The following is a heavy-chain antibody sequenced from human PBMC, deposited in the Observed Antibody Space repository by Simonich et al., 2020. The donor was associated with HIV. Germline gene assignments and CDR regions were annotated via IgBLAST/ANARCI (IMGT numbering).Heavy chain of an antibody. CDR2: ISYDGSNK. V-gene: IGHV3-30*07. Sequence: VQLVESGGGLVKPGGSLRLSCAASGFTFSSYAMHWVRQAPGKGLEWVAVISYDGSNKYYADSVKGRVTISRDNSKNTLYLQMNSLRAEDTAVYYCARGGYCSSTSCYTRNWFDPWGQGTLVTVSS. CDR1: GFTFSSYA. J-gene: IGHJ5*02. D-gene: IGHD2-2*02. CDR3: ARGGYCSSTSCYTRNWFDP.